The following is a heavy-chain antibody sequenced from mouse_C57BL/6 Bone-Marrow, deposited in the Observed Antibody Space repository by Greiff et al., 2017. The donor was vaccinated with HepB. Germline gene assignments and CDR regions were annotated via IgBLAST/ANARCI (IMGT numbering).Heavy chain of an antibody. CDR3: ARDVHYYGSSYFDY. CDR2: ISDGGSYT. J-gene: IGHJ2*01. D-gene: IGHD1-1*01. Sequence: EVQRVESGGDLVKPGGSLKLSCAASGFTFSSYGMSWVRQTPDKRLEWVATISDGGSYTYYPDNVKGRFTISRDNAKNNLYLQMSHLKSEDTAMYYCARDVHYYGSSYFDYWGQGTTLTVSS. CDR1: GFTFSSYG. V-gene: IGHV5-4*01.